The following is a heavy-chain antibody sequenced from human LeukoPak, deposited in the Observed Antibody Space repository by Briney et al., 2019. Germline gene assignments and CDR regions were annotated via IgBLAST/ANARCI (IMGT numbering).Heavy chain of an antibody. V-gene: IGHV4-34*01. J-gene: IGHJ4*02. Sequence: SETLSITCAVYGGSFSGYYWSWIRQPPGKGLEWIGEINHSGSTNYNPSLKSRVTISVDTSKNQFSLKLSSVTAADTAVYYCARGPRYYDFWSGYHAPFDYWGQGTLVTVSS. CDR2: INHSGST. D-gene: IGHD3-3*01. CDR3: ARGPRYYDFWSGYHAPFDY. CDR1: GGSFSGYY.